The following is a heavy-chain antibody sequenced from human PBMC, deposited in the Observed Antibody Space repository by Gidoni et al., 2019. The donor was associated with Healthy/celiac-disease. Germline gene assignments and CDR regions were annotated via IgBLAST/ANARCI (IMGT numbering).Heavy chain of an antibody. D-gene: IGHD3-16*01. V-gene: IGHV4-30-2*01. Sequence: LEWIGYIYHSGRTYYNPSLKSRVTISVDRSKNQFSLKLSSVTAADTAVYYWARVGGYFSLVWGDAFDIWGQGTMVTVSS. CDR3: ARVGGYFSLVWGDAFDI. J-gene: IGHJ3*02. CDR2: IYHSGRT.